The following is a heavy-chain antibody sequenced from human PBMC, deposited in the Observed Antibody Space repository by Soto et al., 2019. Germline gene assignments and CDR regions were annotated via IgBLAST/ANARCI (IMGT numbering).Heavy chain of an antibody. Sequence: PSETLSLTCTVSGGSISSYYWSWIRQPPGKGLEWIGYIYYSGSTNYNPSLKSRVTISVDTSKNQFSLKLSSVTAADTAVYYCARLHSSGWFGVEGATTFIDYWGQGTLVTVS. J-gene: IGHJ4*02. CDR1: GGSISSYY. CDR2: IYYSGST. V-gene: IGHV4-59*01. CDR3: ARLHSSGWFGVEGATTFIDY. D-gene: IGHD6-19*01.